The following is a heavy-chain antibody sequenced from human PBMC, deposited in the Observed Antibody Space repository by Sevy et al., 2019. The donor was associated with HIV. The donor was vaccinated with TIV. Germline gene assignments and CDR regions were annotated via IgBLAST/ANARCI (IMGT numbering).Heavy chain of an antibody. Sequence: GGSLRLSCAASGFTFSDYYMSWIRQAPGKGLEWVSYISNSGGTTYYADSVEGRFTISRDNAKNSLYLQMNSLRAEDTAVYYCGGITGWRFDYWGQGTLVTVSS. V-gene: IGHV3-11*04. D-gene: IGHD3-16*01. J-gene: IGHJ4*02. CDR3: GGITGWRFDY. CDR1: GFTFSDYY. CDR2: ISNSGGTT.